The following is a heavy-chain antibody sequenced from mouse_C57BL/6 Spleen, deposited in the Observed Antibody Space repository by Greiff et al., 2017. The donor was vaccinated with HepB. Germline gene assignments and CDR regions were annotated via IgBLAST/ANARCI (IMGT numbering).Heavy chain of an antibody. V-gene: IGHV3-6*01. CDR1: GYSITSGYY. D-gene: IGHD4-1*01. Sequence: DVQLQESGPGLVKPSQSLSLTCSVTGYSITSGYYWNWIRQFPGNKLEWMGYISYDGSNNYKPSLKNRISITRDTSKNQFFLKLNSVTTEDTATYYCARDQVGPNYFDYWGQGTTLTVSS. J-gene: IGHJ2*01. CDR3: ARDQVGPNYFDY. CDR2: ISYDGSN.